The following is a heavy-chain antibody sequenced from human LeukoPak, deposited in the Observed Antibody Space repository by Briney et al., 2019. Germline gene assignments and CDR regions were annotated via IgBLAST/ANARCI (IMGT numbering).Heavy chain of an antibody. CDR2: VSQSGDDT. D-gene: IGHD3-22*01. Sequence: GGSLRLSCAASGFTFSNYAISWVRQTPGKGLEWVSTVSQSGDDTYYADSVKGRFTISRDNSKNTLYLLMSSLRAEDTAVYYCARARGSGYYRRFDPWGQGTLVTVSS. V-gene: IGHV3-23*01. CDR1: GFTFSNYA. J-gene: IGHJ5*02. CDR3: ARARGSGYYRRFDP.